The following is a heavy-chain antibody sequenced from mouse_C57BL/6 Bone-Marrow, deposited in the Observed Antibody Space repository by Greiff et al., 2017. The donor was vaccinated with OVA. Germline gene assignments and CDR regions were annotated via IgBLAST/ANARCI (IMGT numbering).Heavy chain of an antibody. CDR2: ISDGGSYT. D-gene: IGHD1-1*01. V-gene: IGHV5-4*03. CDR1: GFTFSSYA. CDR3: ARSPPYYGSSSSDWYYDV. Sequence: DVMLVESGGGLVKPGGSLKLSCAASGFTFSSYAMSWVRQTPEKRLEWVATISDGGSYTYYPDNVKGRFTISRDNAKNNLYLQMSHLKSEDTAMYYCARSPPYYGSSSSDWYYDVWGTGTTVTVSS. J-gene: IGHJ1*03.